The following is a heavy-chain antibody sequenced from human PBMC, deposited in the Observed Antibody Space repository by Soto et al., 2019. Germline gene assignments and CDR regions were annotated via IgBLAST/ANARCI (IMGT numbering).Heavy chain of an antibody. Sequence: GGSLRLSCAASGFTFSSYGMHWVRQAPGKGLEWVAFISYDGSNKYYADSVKGRFTISRDNSKNTLYLQMNSLRAEDTAVYYCAKDLGYCISTIFYHYYYYGMDVWGQGTTVTVSS. V-gene: IGHV3-30*18. CDR2: ISYDGSNK. J-gene: IGHJ6*02. CDR3: AKDLGYCISTIFYHYYYYGMDV. CDR1: GFTFSSYG. D-gene: IGHD2-2*01.